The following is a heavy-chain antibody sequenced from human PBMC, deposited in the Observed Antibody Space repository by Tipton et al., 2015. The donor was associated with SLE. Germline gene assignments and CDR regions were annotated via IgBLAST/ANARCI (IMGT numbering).Heavy chain of an antibody. CDR3: VRLNTAYYLDF. CDR1: TLTFSPYY. Sequence: SLRLSCAASTLTFSPYYMTWIRQSPGKGLEWVGRIRKQANSYTTEYAASVKDRFIISRDDSRNSLYLQMNSLKTEDTAVYYCVRLNTAYYLDFWGQGTLVTVSS. D-gene: IGHD5-18*01. CDR2: IRKQANSYTT. V-gene: IGHV3-72*01. J-gene: IGHJ4*02.